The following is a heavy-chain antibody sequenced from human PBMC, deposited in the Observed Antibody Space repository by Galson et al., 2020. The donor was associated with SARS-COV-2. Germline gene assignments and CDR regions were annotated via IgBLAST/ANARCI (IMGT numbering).Heavy chain of an antibody. CDR1: GYTFTSYG. J-gene: IGHJ5*02. CDR2: ISAYNGNT. Sequence: ASVKVSCKASGYTFTSYGISWVRQAPGQGLEWMGWISAYNGNTNYAQKLQGIVTMTTDTSTSTAYMELRSLRSDDTAVYYCARETNYGSGSYNWFDPWGQGTLVTVSS. D-gene: IGHD6-19*01. CDR3: ARETNYGSGSYNWFDP. V-gene: IGHV1-18*04.